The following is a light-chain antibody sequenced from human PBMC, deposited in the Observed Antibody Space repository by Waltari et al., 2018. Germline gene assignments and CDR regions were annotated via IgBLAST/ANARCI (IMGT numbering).Light chain of an antibody. CDR3: SAWDDSLNGHVI. J-gene: IGLJ2*01. CDR1: WSNIGTNV. V-gene: IGLV1-44*01. CDR2: SNN. Sequence: QSLLTQPPSASGTPGQTVTISCSGSWSNIGTNVVSWYQQLPGTAPQLRIHSNNPRPSGVPYRFSCSKAGTSASLAISGLQSADEADYYCSAWDDSLNGHVIFGGGTKLTVL.